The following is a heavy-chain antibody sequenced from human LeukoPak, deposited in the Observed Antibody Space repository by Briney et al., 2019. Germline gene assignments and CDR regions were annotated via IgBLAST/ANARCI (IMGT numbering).Heavy chain of an antibody. V-gene: IGHV1-69*13. D-gene: IGHD5-18*01. CDR2: IIPIFGTA. CDR3: ASQPGYSYGLRWFDP. Sequence: SVKVSCKASGGTFSSYAISWVRQAPGQGPEWMGGIIPIFGTANYAQKFQGRVTITADESTSTAYMELSGLRSEDTAVYYCASQPGYSYGLRWFDPWGQGTLVTVSS. CDR1: GGTFSSYA. J-gene: IGHJ5*02.